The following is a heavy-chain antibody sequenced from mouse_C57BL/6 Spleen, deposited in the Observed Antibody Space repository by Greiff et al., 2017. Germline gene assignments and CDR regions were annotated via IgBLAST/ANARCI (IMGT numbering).Heavy chain of an antibody. CDR2: IYPRSGNT. CDR3: ANSNYLYDFDY. Sequence: QVQLQQSGAELARPGASVKLSCKASGYTFTSYGISWVKQRTGQGLEWIGEIYPRSGNTYYNEKFKGKATLTADKSSSTAYMELRSLTSADSAVYFCANSNYLYDFDYWGQGTTLTVSS. D-gene: IGHD2-5*01. J-gene: IGHJ2*01. V-gene: IGHV1-81*01. CDR1: GYTFTSYG.